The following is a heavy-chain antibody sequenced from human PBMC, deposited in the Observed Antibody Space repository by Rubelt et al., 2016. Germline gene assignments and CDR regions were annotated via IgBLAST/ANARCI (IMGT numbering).Heavy chain of an antibody. CDR2: INAGKGNT. V-gene: IGHV1-3*01. D-gene: IGHD6-19*01. J-gene: IGHJ4*02. CDR1: GYTLSTYA. CDR3: ARVEAVAGGLVDY. Sequence: QVQLVQSGAEVKKPGASVKVSCKAFGYTLSTYAMHWVRQAPGQRPEWMGWINAGKGNTKYSQKFQGRVTSSRDTSADTAYMELRSRRSEDAAVYYCARVEAVAGGLVDYWGQGTLVTVSS.